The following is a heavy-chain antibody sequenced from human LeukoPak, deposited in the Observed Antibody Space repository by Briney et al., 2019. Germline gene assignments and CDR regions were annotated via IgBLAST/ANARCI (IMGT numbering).Heavy chain of an antibody. CDR1: GGSISSRSHY. D-gene: IGHD3-3*01. CDR3: ARRNDYDFWSGNQYYFDY. J-gene: IGHJ4*02. CDR2: IYYSGTT. V-gene: IGHV4-39*01. Sequence: SETLSLTCSVSGGSISSRSHYWGWIRQSPGKGLEWIGTIYYSGTTFYNPSLQSRVSISDDTSRNQFSLRLNSVTAADTAVYYCARRNDYDFWSGNQYYFDYWGQGTLVTVSS.